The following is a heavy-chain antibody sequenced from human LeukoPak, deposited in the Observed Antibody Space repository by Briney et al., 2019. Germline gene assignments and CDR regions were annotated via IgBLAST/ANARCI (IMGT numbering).Heavy chain of an antibody. CDR1: GGSISSYY. D-gene: IGHD4-17*01. CDR2: IYYSGST. J-gene: IGHJ4*02. CDR3: ARDQRDPYYGDYVDY. Sequence: NSSETLSLTCTVSGGSISSYYWSWIRQPPGKGLEWIGYIYYSGSTNYNPSLKSRVTISVDTSKNQFSLKLSSVTAADTAVYYCARDQRDPYYGDYVDYWGQGTLVTVSS. V-gene: IGHV4-59*12.